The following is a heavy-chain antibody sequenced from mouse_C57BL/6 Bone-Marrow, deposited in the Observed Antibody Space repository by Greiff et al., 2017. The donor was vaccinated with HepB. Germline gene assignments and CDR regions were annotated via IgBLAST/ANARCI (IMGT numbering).Heavy chain of an antibody. D-gene: IGHD2-4*01. CDR3: ARSSYDYDGLFDY. Sequence: VQLQQPGAELVKPGASVKLSCKASGYTFTSYWMHWVKQRPGRGLEWIGRIDPNNGGTKYNEKFKSKATLTVDKPTSTAYMQSSRLTSEDSAVYYCARSSYDYDGLFDYWGQGTTLTVSS. CDR1: GYTFTSYW. CDR2: IDPNNGGT. J-gene: IGHJ2*01. V-gene: IGHV1-72*01.